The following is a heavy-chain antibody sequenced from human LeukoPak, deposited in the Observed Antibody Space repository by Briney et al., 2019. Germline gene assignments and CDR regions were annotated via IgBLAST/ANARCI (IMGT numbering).Heavy chain of an antibody. CDR3: ARDPGPGIVATIGWYYFDY. V-gene: IGHV3-64*01. CDR2: ISTNGGST. J-gene: IGHJ4*02. D-gene: IGHD5-12*01. Sequence: GGSLRLSCAASGFTFNTFSMNWVRQAPGKGLEYVSAISTNGGSTYYANSVKGRFTISRDNPKNTLYLQMGSLRAEDMAVYYCARDPGPGIVATIGWYYFDYWGQGTLVTVSS. CDR1: GFTFNTFS.